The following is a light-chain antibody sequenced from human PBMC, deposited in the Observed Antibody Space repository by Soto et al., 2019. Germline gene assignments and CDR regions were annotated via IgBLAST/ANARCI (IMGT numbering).Light chain of an antibody. V-gene: IGKV3-11*01. Sequence: EIVLTQSPATLSLPPGERATLSCRASQSVSRYLAWYQQKPGQAPRLLIYEASNRATGIPARFSGSGSGTDFTHTISSLEPEDLAVYYCQQRSDWPLTSGGGTKVEIK. CDR3: QQRSDWPLT. J-gene: IGKJ4*01. CDR1: QSVSRY. CDR2: EAS.